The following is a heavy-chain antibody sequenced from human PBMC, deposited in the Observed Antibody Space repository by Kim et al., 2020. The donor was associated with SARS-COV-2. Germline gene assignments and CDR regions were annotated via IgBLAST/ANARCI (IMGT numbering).Heavy chain of an antibody. J-gene: IGHJ3*01. Sequence: SETLSLTCIVSGGSISSYYWSWIPQPPGKGLEWIGYNNYSGSTNSTPYIQSRVTIYVAKTQNPLSLKLSSVTAAATAEYYCATGPWGRDGYNFAFDVWG. CDR3: ATGPWGRDGYNFAFDV. CDR1: GGSISSYY. V-gene: IGHV4-59*08. D-gene: IGHD2-21*01. CDR2: NNYSGST.